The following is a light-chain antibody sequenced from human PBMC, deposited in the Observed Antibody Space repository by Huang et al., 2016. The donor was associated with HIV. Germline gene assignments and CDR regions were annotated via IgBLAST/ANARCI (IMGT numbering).Light chain of an antibody. CDR2: DAS. CDR1: QDIGNY. V-gene: IGKV1-33*01. J-gene: IGKJ1*01. CDR3: QHYDCLPPWT. Sequence: DIQMTQSPSSLSASVGDRVTITCQACQDIGNYLNWYQQKPGQAPKRLIFDASNLETGVPSRFSGSGSGTDFTFTISTLQPEDIATYYCQHYDCLPPWTFGQGTRVEI.